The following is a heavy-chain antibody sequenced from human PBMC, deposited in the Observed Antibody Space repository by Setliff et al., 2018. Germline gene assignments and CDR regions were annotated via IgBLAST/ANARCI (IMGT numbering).Heavy chain of an antibody. D-gene: IGHD6-19*01. CDR3: VRDSSGWSGFSRLVGVYYYYMDV. Sequence: ASVKVSCKASGYTFTRYAMNWVRQAPGQGLEWMGWINTNTGNPTYAQGFTGRFVFSLDTSVSTAYLQISSLKAEDTAVYYCVRDSSGWSGFSRLVGVYYYYMDVWGKGTTVTVSS. CDR1: GYTFTRYA. J-gene: IGHJ6*03. V-gene: IGHV7-4-1*02. CDR2: INTNTGNP.